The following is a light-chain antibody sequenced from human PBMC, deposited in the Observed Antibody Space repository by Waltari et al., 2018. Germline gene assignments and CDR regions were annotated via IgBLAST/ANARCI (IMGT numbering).Light chain of an antibody. CDR3: QQYNSYSPWT. V-gene: IGKV1-5*01. J-gene: IGKJ1*01. Sequence: DILLTQSPSTLSASVGDRVTITCRASQTITRWLAWYQQKPGKAPYLLVFYASSLANGVPSRFSGSGSGTEFTLSISSLQPDDFATYYCQQYNSYSPWTFGPGTKVEIK. CDR1: QTITRW. CDR2: YAS.